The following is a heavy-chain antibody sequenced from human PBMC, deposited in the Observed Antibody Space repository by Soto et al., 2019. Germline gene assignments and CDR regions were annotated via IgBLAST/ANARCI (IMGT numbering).Heavy chain of an antibody. J-gene: IGHJ4*02. CDR2: ISKDGNDQ. Sequence: QVQLVESGGGVVQPGTSLTLSCVASGFTFSNYGMHWVRQAPGKGLEGVAVISKDGNDQYYADSVKGRFTVSRDNSKTTMYLQMNSLRAEDTAVYYCAKDRWEFTRYFDFWGQGTLVTVSS. CDR1: GFTFSNYG. V-gene: IGHV3-30*18. CDR3: AKDRWEFTRYFDF. D-gene: IGHD1-26*01.